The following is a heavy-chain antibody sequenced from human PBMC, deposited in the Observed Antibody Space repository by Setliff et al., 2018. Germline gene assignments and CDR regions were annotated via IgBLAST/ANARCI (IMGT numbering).Heavy chain of an antibody. CDR1: GVSIANTASY. D-gene: IGHD3-3*01. CDR3: ARMSGFLYMDV. Sequence: SETLSLTCNVSGVSIANTASYWSWSRQPAGKTLEWIGQVYVGGNTYYNPSFESRVSISVDRSNNQFSLKLNSVTAADTAVYYCARMSGFLYMDVWGKGTTVTVSS. V-gene: IGHV4-61*09. CDR2: VYVGGNT. J-gene: IGHJ6*03.